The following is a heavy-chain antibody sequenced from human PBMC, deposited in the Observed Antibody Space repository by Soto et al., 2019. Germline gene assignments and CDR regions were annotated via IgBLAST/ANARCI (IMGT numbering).Heavy chain of an antibody. CDR1: GCSFTSYG. CDR2: ISGHNGNT. D-gene: IGHD3-22*01. J-gene: IGHJ4*02. CDR3: ARHRFNYYDDTVYYYFDY. V-gene: IGHV1-18*04. Sequence: ASVKVSCKASGCSFTSYGISWVRQAPGQGPEWMGWISGHNGNTNHPQSLQGRVTMTTDTSRNTAYMELRSLRSDDTAVYYCARHRFNYYDDTVYYYFDYWGQGTLVTVSS.